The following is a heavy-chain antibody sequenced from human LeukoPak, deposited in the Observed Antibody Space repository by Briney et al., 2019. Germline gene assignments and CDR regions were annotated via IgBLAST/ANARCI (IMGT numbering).Heavy chain of an antibody. CDR2: ISYDGSNK. J-gene: IGHJ4*02. CDR3: AKEGIQLWLNY. Sequence: GGSLRLSCAASGFTFSSHCMNWVRQAPGKGLEWVAVISYDGSNKYYADSVKGRFTISRDNSKNTLYLQMNSLRAEDTAVYYCAKEGIQLWLNYWGQGNLVTVSS. D-gene: IGHD5-18*01. V-gene: IGHV3-30*18. CDR1: GFTFSSHC.